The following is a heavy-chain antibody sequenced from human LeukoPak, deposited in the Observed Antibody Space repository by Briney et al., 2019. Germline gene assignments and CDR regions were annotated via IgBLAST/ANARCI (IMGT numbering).Heavy chain of an antibody. CDR2: TSWNSGSI. D-gene: IGHD2-21*02. CDR1: GFTFDDYA. CDR3: AKARRYCGGDCYSHSFDY. J-gene: IGHJ4*02. Sequence: GGSLRLSCAASGFTFDDYAMHWVRQAPGKGLEWVSGTSWNSGSIGYADSVKGRFTISRDNAKNSLYLQMNSLRAEDTALYYCAKARRYCGGDCYSHSFDYWGQGTLVTVSS. V-gene: IGHV3-9*01.